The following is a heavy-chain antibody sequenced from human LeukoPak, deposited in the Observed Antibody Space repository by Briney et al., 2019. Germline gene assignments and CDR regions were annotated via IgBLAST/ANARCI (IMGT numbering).Heavy chain of an antibody. V-gene: IGHV3-23*01. D-gene: IGHD6-19*01. Sequence: GGSLRLSCAASGFAFSSFAMGWVRQSPGKGLEWLSTINGGGNTTFYADSVKGRFTISSDNSKNTLYLHMDSLRPDHTAIYYCTKELHVAVAVADYYYFYMDVWGRGTAVTVSS. CDR1: GFAFSSFA. J-gene: IGHJ6*03. CDR2: INGGGNTT. CDR3: TKELHVAVAVADYYYFYMDV.